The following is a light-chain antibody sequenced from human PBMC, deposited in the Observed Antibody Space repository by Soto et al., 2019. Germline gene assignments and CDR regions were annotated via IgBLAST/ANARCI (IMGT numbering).Light chain of an antibody. CDR2: DNN. CDR1: SSNIGKNF. Sequence: QSVLTQPPSVSAAPGQTVTISCSGSSSNIGKNFLSWYQQLPGTAPKRLIYDNNKRPSGIPDRFSGSKSGTSATLGITGLQTGDEADYYCGTWDSSLSAVVFGGGTKVTVL. CDR3: GTWDSSLSAVV. V-gene: IGLV1-51*01. J-gene: IGLJ2*01.